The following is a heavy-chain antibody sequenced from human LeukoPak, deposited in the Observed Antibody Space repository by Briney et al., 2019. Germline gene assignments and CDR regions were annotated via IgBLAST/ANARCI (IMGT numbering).Heavy chain of an antibody. D-gene: IGHD3/OR15-3a*01. CDR1: GFTFSSYW. Sequence: PGGSLRLSCAASGFTFSSYWMHWVRQAPGKGLEWVAFIRYDGSNKYYADSVKGRFTISRDNSKNTLYLQMNSLRAEDTAVYYCAKDRGRSYFDYWGQGTLVTVSS. CDR3: AKDRGRSYFDY. CDR2: IRYDGSNK. V-gene: IGHV3-30*02. J-gene: IGHJ4*02.